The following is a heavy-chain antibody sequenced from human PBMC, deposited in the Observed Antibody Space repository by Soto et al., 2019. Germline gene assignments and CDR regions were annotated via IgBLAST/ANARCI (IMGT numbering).Heavy chain of an antibody. D-gene: IGHD1-26*01. CDR1: GFTFTTYG. CDR2: IWYDGSKT. V-gene: IGHV3-33*01. CDR3: VRDIKVGYFDY. J-gene: IGHJ4*02. Sequence: QVQLVESGGGVVQPGRSLRLSCAASGFTFTTYGFHWVRQAPGKGLEWVAVIWYDGSKTYYVDSVKGRFTFSRDNSKNTLYLQMNSLRVEETAMYYCVRDIKVGYFDYWGQGTLVTVSS.